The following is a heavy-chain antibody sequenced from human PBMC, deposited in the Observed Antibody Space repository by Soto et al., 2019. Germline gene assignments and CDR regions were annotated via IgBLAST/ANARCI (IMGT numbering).Heavy chain of an antibody. CDR2: ISGSGGST. V-gene: IGHV3-23*01. D-gene: IGHD3-10*01. CDR3: AKDNGSWSYYSVRYYYDGMDV. Sequence: GGSLRLSCAASGFTFSSYAMSWVRQAPGKGLEWVSAISGSGGSTYYADSVKGRFTISRDNSKNTMYLQMNSLRAEDTAVYYCAKDNGSWSYYSVRYYYDGMDVWGQGTTVTVSS. CDR1: GFTFSSYA. J-gene: IGHJ6*02.